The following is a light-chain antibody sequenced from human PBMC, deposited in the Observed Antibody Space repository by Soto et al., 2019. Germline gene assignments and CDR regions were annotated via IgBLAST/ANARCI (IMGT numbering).Light chain of an antibody. CDR1: QAIRND. CDR2: GSS. J-gene: IGKJ1*01. Sequence: DIQMTQSPSSLSASVGDRVTITCRASQAIRNDLAWYQQKPGRAPKRLIYGSSSLQSGVPSRFSGRGSGTEFTLTISSLQPEDFATYYCLQHHVFPRTFGQGTKVEIK. CDR3: LQHHVFPRT. V-gene: IGKV1-17*01.